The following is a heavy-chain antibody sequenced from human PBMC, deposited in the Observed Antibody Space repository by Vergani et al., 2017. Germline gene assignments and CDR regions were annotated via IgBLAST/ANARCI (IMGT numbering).Heavy chain of an antibody. D-gene: IGHD3-9*01. V-gene: IGHV3-74*03. CDR1: GFSFNSYW. CDR3: ARAKXIETCYMSNWLDS. Sequence: DVHLAESGGGFFQPGGSLGLSCSASGFSFNSYWMHWVRQVPGKGLLWVSRIKSDGSITAYADSVKGRFTISRDNAQNTLYLQMNSLSVEDTGVYYCARAKXIETCYMSNWLDSWGQGTLVTVSS. CDR2: IKSDGSIT. J-gene: IGHJ5*01.